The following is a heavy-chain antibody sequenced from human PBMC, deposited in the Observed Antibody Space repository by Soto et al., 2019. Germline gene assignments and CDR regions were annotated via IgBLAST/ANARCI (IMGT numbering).Heavy chain of an antibody. V-gene: IGHV4-30-4*08. CDR3: ASASFFYDSGASSHNAVDW. CDR2: ISYGGDT. CDR1: GCSIGSGDFF. J-gene: IGHJ6*03. D-gene: IGHD6-19*01. Sequence: QMQRQESGPWLVKTSQTLSLTCHVSGCSIGSGDFFWCWVRQSPGTGLEGIGHISYGGDTSYKPSLPSRGSMSLHESQTEFSLRLSSGRAAHTAVYSGASASFFYDSGASSHNAVDWWGRGTTVTVS.